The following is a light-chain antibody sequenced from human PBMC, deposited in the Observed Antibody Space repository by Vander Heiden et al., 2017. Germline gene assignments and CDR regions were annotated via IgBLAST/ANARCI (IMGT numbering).Light chain of an antibody. CDR3: QVWDSSTDHPYYV. CDR1: NIGSKS. CDR2: DES. V-gene: IGLV3-21*02. Sequence: SYVLTQPPSVSVAPGQTARITCGGNNIGSKSVHWYQQKPGQAPVLVVYDESDRPSGIPERFSGSNSGNTATLTINRVEAGDEADYYCQVWDSSTDHPYYVFGTGTKVTGL. J-gene: IGLJ1*01.